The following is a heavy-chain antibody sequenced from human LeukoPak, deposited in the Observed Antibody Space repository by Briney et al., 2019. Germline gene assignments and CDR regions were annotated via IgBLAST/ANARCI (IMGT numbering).Heavy chain of an antibody. J-gene: IGHJ4*02. CDR3: ASGVDTAMVIFDY. V-gene: IGHV4-59*01. CDR2: IYYSGST. D-gene: IGHD5-18*01. CDR1: GGSISSYY. Sequence: SETLSLTCTVSGGSISSYYWSWIRQPPGKGLEWVGYIYYSGSTNYNPSLKSRVTISVDTSKNQFSLKLSSVTAPDTAVYYCASGVDTAMVIFDYWGQGTLVTVSS.